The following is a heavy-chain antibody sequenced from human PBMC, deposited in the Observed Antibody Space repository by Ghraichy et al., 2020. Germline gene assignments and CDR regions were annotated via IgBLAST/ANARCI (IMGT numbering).Heavy chain of an antibody. CDR2: IYHSGST. CDR3: ARESGRIAVAGTEEGSFDY. CDR1: GGSISSSNW. Sequence: SETLSLTCAVSGGSISSSNWWSWVRQPPGKGLEWIGEIYHSGSTNYNPSLKSRVTISVDKSKNQFSLKLSSVTAADTAVYYCARESGRIAVAGTEEGSFDYWGQGTLVTVSS. D-gene: IGHD6-19*01. V-gene: IGHV4-4*02. J-gene: IGHJ4*02.